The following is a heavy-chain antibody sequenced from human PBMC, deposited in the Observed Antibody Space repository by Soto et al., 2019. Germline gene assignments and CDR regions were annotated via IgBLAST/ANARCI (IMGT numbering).Heavy chain of an antibody. J-gene: IGHJ6*03. D-gene: IGHD2-2*01. CDR1: VGFISSGNYY. CDR3: AREVVPATVDFYYYYIDF. CDR2: IEHSGSS. V-gene: IGHV4-31*03. Sequence: QVQLQESGPGLLKPSQTLSLTSTVSVGFISSGNYYWNWIRQLPGKGLEWIGYIEHSGSSFYNPSRKGRVALALDTSKNQFSLKLNSVTAADTAVYYCAREVVPATVDFYYYYIDFWGKGTTVTVSS.